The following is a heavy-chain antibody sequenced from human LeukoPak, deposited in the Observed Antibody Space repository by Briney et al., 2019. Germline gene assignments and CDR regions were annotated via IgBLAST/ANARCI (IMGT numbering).Heavy chain of an antibody. CDR3: AKPITGTTLVDY. J-gene: IGHJ4*02. D-gene: IGHD1-7*01. V-gene: IGHV3-20*04. CDR1: GFTFDDYG. CDR2: INWNGGST. Sequence: GGSLRLSCAASGFTFDDYGMSWVRQAPGKGLEWVSGINWNGGSTGYADSVKGRFTISRDNAKNSLYLQMNSLRAEDTAVYYCAKPITGTTLVDYWGQGTLVTVSS.